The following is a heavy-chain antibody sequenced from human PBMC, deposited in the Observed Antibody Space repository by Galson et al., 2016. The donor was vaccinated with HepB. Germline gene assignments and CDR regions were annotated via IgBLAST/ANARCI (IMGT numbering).Heavy chain of an antibody. CDR2: INPSGGRT. J-gene: IGHJ5*02. D-gene: IGHD5-18*01. Sequence: SVKVSCKASGYTFSNLHMHWVRQAPGQGLEWVGVINPSGGRTSYAQRFQGRVTMTSDTSTSTVYMELRSLRSEDTAVYYCCRDTAAMEGWFAPWGQGTLVTVSS. V-gene: IGHV1-46*01. CDR1: GYTFSNLH. CDR3: CRDTAAMEGWFAP.